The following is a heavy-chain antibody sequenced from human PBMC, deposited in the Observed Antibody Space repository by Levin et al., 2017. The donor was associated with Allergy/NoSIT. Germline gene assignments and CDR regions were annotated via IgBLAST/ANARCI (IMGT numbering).Heavy chain of an antibody. CDR1: GFTFSSHG. D-gene: IGHD6-19*01. J-gene: IGHJ4*02. CDR2: IWYDGSKK. V-gene: IGHV3-33*01. CDR3: AREVSIGWVSGY. Sequence: GGSLRLSCEVSGFTFSSHGMHWVRQAPGKGLEWVAVIWYDGSKKYHADSVRGRLTISRDDSKNTLYLQMNSLRVEDTAVYYCAREVSIGWVSGYWGQGALVTVSS.